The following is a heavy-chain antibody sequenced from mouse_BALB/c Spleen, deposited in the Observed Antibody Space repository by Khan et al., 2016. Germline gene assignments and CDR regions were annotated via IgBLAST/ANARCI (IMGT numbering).Heavy chain of an antibody. D-gene: IGHD1-1*01. V-gene: IGHV3-2*02. CDR3: ARDYYGSSYFDY. CDR2: ISYSGST. CDR1: GYSITSDYA. J-gene: IGHJ2*01. Sequence: VQLKQSGPGLVKPSQSLSLTCTVTGYSITSDYAWNWIRQFPGNKLEWMGYISYSGSTSYNPSLKSRISITRDTSKNPFFLQLNSVTTEDTATYYCARDYYGSSYFDYWGQGTTLTVSS.